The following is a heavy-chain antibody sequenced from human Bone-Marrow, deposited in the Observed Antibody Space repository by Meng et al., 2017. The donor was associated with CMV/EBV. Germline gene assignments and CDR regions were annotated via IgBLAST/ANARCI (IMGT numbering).Heavy chain of an antibody. J-gene: IGHJ4*02. CDR2: IYYSGST. D-gene: IGHD3-3*01. CDR3: ASSAITIFGVVQNDY. Sequence: SGGSISSGGYYWSWLRQHPGKGLEWIGSIYYSGSTYYTPSLKSRVTISVDTSKNQFSLKLSSVTAADTAVYYCASSAITIFGVVQNDYWGQGTLVTVSS. CDR1: GGSISSGGYY. V-gene: IGHV4-31*02.